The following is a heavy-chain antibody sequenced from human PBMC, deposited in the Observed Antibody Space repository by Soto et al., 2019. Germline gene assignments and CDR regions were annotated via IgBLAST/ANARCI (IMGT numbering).Heavy chain of an antibody. V-gene: IGHV3-30*18. J-gene: IGHJ6*02. CDR2: ISYDGSNK. Sequence: GGSLRLSCAASGFTFSSYGMHWVRQAPGKGLEWVAVISYDGSNKYYADSVKGRFTISRDNSKNTLYLQMNSLRAEDTAVYYCAKGVPSGRYYGMDVWGQGTTVTVPS. CDR3: AKGVPSGRYYGMDV. CDR1: GFTFSSYG.